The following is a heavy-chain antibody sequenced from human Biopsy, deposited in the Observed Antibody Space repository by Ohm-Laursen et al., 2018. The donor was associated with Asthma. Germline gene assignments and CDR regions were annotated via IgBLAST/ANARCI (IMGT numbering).Heavy chain of an antibody. Sequence: TLSLTCTVSYGSITSGGYYWTWIRQPPGKGLEWIGDVFYGGASNYNPSLKSRVTISVDTSKNQFFLRLSSVTAADTAVYYCARGVVYGGDSYAEYFQHWGQGTLVTVSS. D-gene: IGHD4-23*01. CDR3: ARGVVYGGDSYAEYFQH. J-gene: IGHJ1*01. CDR2: VFYGGAS. V-gene: IGHV4-61*08. CDR1: YGSITSGGYY.